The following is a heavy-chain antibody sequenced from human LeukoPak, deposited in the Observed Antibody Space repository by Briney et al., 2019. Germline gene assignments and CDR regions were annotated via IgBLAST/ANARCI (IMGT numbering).Heavy chain of an antibody. V-gene: IGHV3-73*01. D-gene: IGHD6-13*01. CDR1: GFTFSGSA. Sequence: GGSLRLSCAASGFTFSGSAMHWVRQASGKGLEWVGRIRSKANSYATAYAASVKGKFTISRDDSKNTAYLQKNSLKTEDTAVYYCTRLWVAAAGTMDVWGKGTTVTVSS. J-gene: IGHJ6*04. CDR3: TRLWVAAAGTMDV. CDR2: IRSKANSYAT.